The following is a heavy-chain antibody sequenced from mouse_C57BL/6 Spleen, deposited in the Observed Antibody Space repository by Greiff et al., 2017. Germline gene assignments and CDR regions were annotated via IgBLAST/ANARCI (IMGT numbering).Heavy chain of an antibody. D-gene: IGHD1-1*01. J-gene: IGHJ2*01. CDR3: ARGRYGSSYMDY. CDR2: ISFDGSN. CDR1: GYSITSGYY. Sequence: EVKLVESGPGLVKPSQSLSLTCSVSGYSITSGYYWNWSRQLPGNKLEWMCYISFDGSNNYNATLKNRISITRDTSKNHIFLKLNSVTTEDTATYYCARGRYGSSYMDYWGQGTTLTVSS. V-gene: IGHV3-6*01.